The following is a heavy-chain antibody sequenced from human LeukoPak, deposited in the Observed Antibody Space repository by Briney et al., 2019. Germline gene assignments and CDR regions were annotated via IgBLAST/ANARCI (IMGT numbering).Heavy chain of an antibody. J-gene: IGHJ5*02. CDR1: GGSISSGSYY. CDR2: IYTSGST. CDR3: ARRPIVGSTGFYFDP. Sequence: KPSETLSLTCTVSGGSISSGSYYWSWIRQPATKGLEWIGRIYTSGSTNYNPSLKSRVTISVDTSKNQFSLKLASLTAADTAVYYCARRPIVGSTGFYFDPWGQGTLVTVSS. D-gene: IGHD1-26*01. V-gene: IGHV4-61*02.